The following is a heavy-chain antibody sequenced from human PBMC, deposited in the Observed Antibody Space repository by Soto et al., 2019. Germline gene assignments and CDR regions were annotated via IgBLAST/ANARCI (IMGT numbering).Heavy chain of an antibody. CDR2: IYYSGST. D-gene: IGHD1-26*01. CDR1: GGSISSSSYY. V-gene: IGHV4-39*01. CDR3: ALIGELYGSDYYYGTDV. Sequence: SETLSLTCTVSGGSISSSSYYWGWIRQPPGKGLEWIGSIYYSGSTYYNPSLKSRVTISVDTSKNQFSLKLSSVTAADTAVYYCALIGELYGSDYYYGTDVWGQGTTVTVSS. J-gene: IGHJ6*02.